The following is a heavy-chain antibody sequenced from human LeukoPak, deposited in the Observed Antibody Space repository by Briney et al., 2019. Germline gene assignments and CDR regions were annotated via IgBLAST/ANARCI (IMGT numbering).Heavy chain of an antibody. Sequence: QTGRSLRLSCAASGFTVSRNYMDCVRQAPGKGLEWVSVIYSVVNTYYADSGKGRFTITRDTSKNTVYIQMNRLRAEDTDVYYCERDSETETGWYYYGMDVWGRGTTVTVSS. CDR1: GFTVSRNY. V-gene: IGHV3-53*01. J-gene: IGHJ6*02. CDR3: ERDSETETGWYYYGMDV. D-gene: IGHD1-1*01. CDR2: IYSVVNT.